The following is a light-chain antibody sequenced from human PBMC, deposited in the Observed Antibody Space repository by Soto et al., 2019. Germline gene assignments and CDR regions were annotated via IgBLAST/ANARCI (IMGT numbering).Light chain of an antibody. CDR2: GAF. V-gene: IGKV3-15*01. Sequence: EIVMTQSPVTLSVSPGERVTLSCRASQSVRSNLAWYQQKPGQAPSLLIYGAFTRATGIPARFSGTGSGTEFTLTISSLQSEDFALYYCQQYKDWPLTFGQGTKVDI. CDR1: QSVRSN. J-gene: IGKJ1*01. CDR3: QQYKDWPLT.